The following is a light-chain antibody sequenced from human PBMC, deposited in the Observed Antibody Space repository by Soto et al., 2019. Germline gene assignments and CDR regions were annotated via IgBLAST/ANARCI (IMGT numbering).Light chain of an antibody. Sequence: EIVLTQSPGTLSLSPGERATLSCRASQRVSSSYLAWYQQKPGQAPRLLIYGASRRATGIPDRFSVSASGTDFTLTISRLEPEDFAVYYCQHYGTSALFGPGTKVDIK. CDR3: QHYGTSAL. J-gene: IGKJ3*01. V-gene: IGKV3-20*01. CDR2: GAS. CDR1: QRVSSSY.